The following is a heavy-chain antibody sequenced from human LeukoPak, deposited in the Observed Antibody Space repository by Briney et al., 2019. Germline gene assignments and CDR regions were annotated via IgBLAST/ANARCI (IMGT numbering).Heavy chain of an antibody. J-gene: IGHJ3*02. CDR1: GGSISSGGYS. CDR2: IYHSGST. V-gene: IGHV4-30-2*01. D-gene: IGHD3-22*01. Sequence: KPSETLSPTCAVSGGSISSGGYSWSWIRQPPGKGLEWIGYIYHSGSTYYNPSLKSRVTISVDRSKNQFSLKLSSVTAADTAVYYCARGPGGGYDSSGYYRDAFDIWGQGTMVTVSS. CDR3: ARGPGGGYDSSGYYRDAFDI.